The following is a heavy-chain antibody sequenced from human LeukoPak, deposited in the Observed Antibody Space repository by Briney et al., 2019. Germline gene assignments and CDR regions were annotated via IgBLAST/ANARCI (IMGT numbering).Heavy chain of an antibody. CDR3: ARGEHVPGYSSGWYGT. J-gene: IGHJ5*02. D-gene: IGHD6-19*01. CDR1: GYTFTSYG. V-gene: IGHV1-69*13. CDR2: IIPIFGTA. Sequence: ASVKVSCKASGYTFTSYGISWVRQAPGQGLEWMGGIIPIFGTANYAQKFQGRVTITADESTSTAYMELSSLRSEDTAVYYCARGEHVPGYSSGWYGTWGQGTLVTVSS.